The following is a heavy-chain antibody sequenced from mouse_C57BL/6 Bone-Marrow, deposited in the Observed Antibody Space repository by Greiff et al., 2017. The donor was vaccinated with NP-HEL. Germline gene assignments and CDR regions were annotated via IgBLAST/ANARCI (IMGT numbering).Heavy chain of an antibody. CDR2: IDPENGDT. CDR1: GFNIKDDY. V-gene: IGHV14-4*01. CDR3: TPDCWYCDV. J-gene: IGHJ1*03. Sequence: VQLQQSGAELVRPGASVKLSCPASGFNIKDDYMHWVKQRPEQGLEWIGWIDPENGDTAYASTFQGKATITAATSSNTAYLQLSSLTSEDTAVYYCTPDCWYCDVGGTGTTVTVSS.